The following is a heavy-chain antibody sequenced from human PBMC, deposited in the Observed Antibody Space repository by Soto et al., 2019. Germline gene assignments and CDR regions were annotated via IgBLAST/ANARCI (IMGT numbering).Heavy chain of an antibody. D-gene: IGHD1-26*01. J-gene: IGHJ4*01. CDR2: ISYDGSNK. CDR1: GFSFIIYG. Sequence: GGSLRLSCVASGFSFIIYGMYWVRQAPGKGLEWVAAISYDGSNKYYVDSVRGRFTISRDNSKNTVYLQMNSLRAEDTAVYYCAKPYSGSPPKNFDYWGQGTLVTVSS. CDR3: AKPYSGSPPKNFDY. V-gene: IGHV3-30*18.